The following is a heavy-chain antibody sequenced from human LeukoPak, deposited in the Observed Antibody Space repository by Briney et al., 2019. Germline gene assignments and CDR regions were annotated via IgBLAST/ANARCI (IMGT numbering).Heavy chain of an antibody. CDR1: GYTLAELS. CDR2: FDPEDGET. Sequence: ASVKVSCKVSGYTLAELSMHWVRQAPGKGLEWMGGFDPEDGETIYAQKFQGRVTMTEDTSTDTAYMELSSLRSEDTAVYYCATVTGAVSSWASYYFDYWGQGTLVTVSS. D-gene: IGHD6-13*01. J-gene: IGHJ4*02. V-gene: IGHV1-24*01. CDR3: ATVTGAVSSWASYYFDY.